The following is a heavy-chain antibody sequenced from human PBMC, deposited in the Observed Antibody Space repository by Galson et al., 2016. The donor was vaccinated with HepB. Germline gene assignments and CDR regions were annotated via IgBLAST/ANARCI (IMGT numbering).Heavy chain of an antibody. V-gene: IGHV3-66*01. CDR1: GFTVSNNY. CDR2: IYSGGAT. D-gene: IGHD3-10*01. J-gene: IGHJ6*02. Sequence: SLRLSCAASGFTVSNNYMSWVRQAPGKGLEWVSVIYSGGATKYADSVKGRFTISRDDSKNTLYLQMYNLRAEDTALYDCASAPPRGVWGQGTTVTVSS. CDR3: ASAPPRGV.